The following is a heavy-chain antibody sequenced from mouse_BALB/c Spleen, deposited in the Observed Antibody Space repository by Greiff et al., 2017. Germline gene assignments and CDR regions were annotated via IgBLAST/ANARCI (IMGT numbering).Heavy chain of an antibody. Sequence: EVKLMESGGGLVKPGGSLKLSCAASGFTFSDYYLYWVRQTPEKRLEWVATISDGGSYTYYPDSVKGRFTISRDNAKNNLYLQMSSLKSEDTAMYYCAREEGAYWGQGTLVTVSA. V-gene: IGHV5-4*02. CDR2: ISDGGSYT. CDR1: GFTFSDYY. CDR3: AREEGAY. J-gene: IGHJ3*01.